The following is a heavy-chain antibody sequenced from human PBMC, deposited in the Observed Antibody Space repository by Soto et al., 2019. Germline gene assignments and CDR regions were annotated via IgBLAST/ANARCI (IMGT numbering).Heavy chain of an antibody. J-gene: IGHJ5*02. CDR1: GFTLSSYA. V-gene: IGHV3-30-3*01. CDR2: ISYDGSNK. Sequence: GGSLRLSCAASGFTLSSYAMHWFRQAPGKGREWVAVISYDGSNKYYADSVKGRFTISRDNSKNTLYLQMNSLRAVDTAVYYCARGKFGFPWAQGTLVTVSS. CDR3: ARGKFGFP. D-gene: IGHD3-16*01.